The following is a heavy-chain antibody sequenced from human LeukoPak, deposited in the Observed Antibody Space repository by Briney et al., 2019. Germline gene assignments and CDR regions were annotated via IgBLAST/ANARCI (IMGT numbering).Heavy chain of an antibody. D-gene: IGHD1-26*01. CDR1: GGSISSYY. V-gene: IGHV4-4*07. Sequence: PSETLSLTCTVSGGSISSYYWSWIRQPARKGLEWIGRIYTSGSTNYNPSLKSRVTMSVDTSKNQFSLKLSSVTAADTAVYYCARERRWGGSYLDAFDIWGQGTMVTVSS. J-gene: IGHJ3*02. CDR3: ARERRWGGSYLDAFDI. CDR2: IYTSGST.